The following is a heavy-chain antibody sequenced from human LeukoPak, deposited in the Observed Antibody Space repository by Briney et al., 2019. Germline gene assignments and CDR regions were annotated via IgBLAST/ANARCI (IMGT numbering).Heavy chain of an antibody. CDR2: ISGSGDNT. CDR3: AKGSYYDSSGSFYFDY. D-gene: IGHD3-22*01. J-gene: IGHJ4*02. V-gene: IGHV3-23*01. CDR1: GFTFSSYA. Sequence: GGSLRLSCAASGFTFSSYAMSWVRQAPGKGLEWVSGISGSGDNTYYADSVKGRFTISRDNSKNTLYVQVNSLGTEDTAAYYCAKGSYYDSSGSFYFDYWGQGTLVTVSP.